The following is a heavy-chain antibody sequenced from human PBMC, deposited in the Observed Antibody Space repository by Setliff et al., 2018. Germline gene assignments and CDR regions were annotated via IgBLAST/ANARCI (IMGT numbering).Heavy chain of an antibody. V-gene: IGHV1-69*06. CDR2: IIPIFGTA. CDR1: GGTFSSYA. J-gene: IGHJ4*02. CDR3: ARVWNWGSSKFDY. D-gene: IGHD3-16*01. Sequence: SVKVSCKASGGTFSSYAISWVRQAPGQGLEWMGGIIPIFGTANYAQKFQGRVTMTEDTSTDTAYTELSSLRSEDTAVYYCARVWNWGSSKFDYWGQGTLVTVSS.